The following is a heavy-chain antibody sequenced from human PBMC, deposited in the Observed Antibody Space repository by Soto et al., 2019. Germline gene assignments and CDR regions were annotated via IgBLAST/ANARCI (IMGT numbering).Heavy chain of an antibody. Sequence: SETLSLTCTVSGDSTVNSYWSWIRQAPGKGPEWLGYLSYNGGTNHNPSLQGRATMSVDTAQNQVSLNLNSVTAADTAVYYCERGDSWHPVDLWGQGILVTVSS. V-gene: IGHV4-59*01. CDR1: GDSTVNSY. D-gene: IGHD5-12*01. CDR3: ERGDSWHPVDL. CDR2: LSYNGGT. J-gene: IGHJ5*02.